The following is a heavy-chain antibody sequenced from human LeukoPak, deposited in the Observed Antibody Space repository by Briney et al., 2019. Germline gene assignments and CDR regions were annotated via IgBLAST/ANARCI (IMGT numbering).Heavy chain of an antibody. J-gene: IGHJ4*02. CDR1: GYTFTGYY. CDR2: INPSSGGT. Sequence: GASVKVSCKASGYTFTGYYMHWVRQAPGQGLEWMGWINPSSGGTNYAQKFQGRVTMTRDTSISTAYMELGRLRSDDTAVYYCARDVGEYCSSVSCYASDYWGQGTLVTVSS. CDR3: ARDVGEYCSSVSCYASDY. V-gene: IGHV1-2*02. D-gene: IGHD2-2*01.